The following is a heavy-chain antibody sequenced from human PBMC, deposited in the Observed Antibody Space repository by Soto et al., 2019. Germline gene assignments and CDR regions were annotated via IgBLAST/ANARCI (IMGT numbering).Heavy chain of an antibody. V-gene: IGHV3-49*04. CDR1: GFTFGDYA. CDR3: TRDQAQAYYYDSSGYDAFDI. D-gene: IGHD3-22*01. Sequence: LRLSCTASGFTFGDYAMSWVRQAPGKGLEWVGFIRSKAYGGTTEYAASVKGRFTISRDDSKSIAYLQMNSLKTEDTAVYYCTRDQAQAYYYDSSGYDAFDIWGQGTMVTVSS. CDR2: IRSKAYGGTT. J-gene: IGHJ3*02.